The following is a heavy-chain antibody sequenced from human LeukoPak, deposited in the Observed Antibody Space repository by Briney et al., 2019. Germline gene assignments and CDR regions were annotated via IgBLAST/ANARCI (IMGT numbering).Heavy chain of an antibody. CDR3: ARDDYYDSSGYYTL. J-gene: IGHJ1*01. Sequence: GASVKVSCKASGYTFTSHGISWVRQAPGQGLEWMGWINTYIGNTNYVQKFQGRVTVTTDTSTSTAYMELRSLRSDDTAVYYCARDDYYDSSGYYTLWGQGTLVTVSS. CDR1: GYTFTSHG. D-gene: IGHD3-22*01. V-gene: IGHV1-18*01. CDR2: INTYIGNT.